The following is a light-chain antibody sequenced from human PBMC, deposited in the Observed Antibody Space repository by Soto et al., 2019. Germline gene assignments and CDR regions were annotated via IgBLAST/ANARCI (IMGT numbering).Light chain of an antibody. Sequence: EIVLKQSPATLSLTTEDTVTLSCRASQTVGRFLSWYQHSPGQGPRLLVYDTSNRATGVPARFSGSGSETDFTLTISSLEPEDFAVYYCQQRLLWPLRFCHVARLAIK. CDR3: QQRLLWPLR. CDR2: DTS. V-gene: IGKV3-11*01. CDR1: QTVGRF. J-gene: IGKJ5*01.